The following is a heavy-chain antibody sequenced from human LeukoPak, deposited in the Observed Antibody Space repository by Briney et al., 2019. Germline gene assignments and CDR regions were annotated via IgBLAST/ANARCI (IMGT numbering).Heavy chain of an antibody. J-gene: IGHJ4*02. V-gene: IGHV3-23*01. Sequence: GGSLRLSCAASGFTFSSYAVSWVRQAPGKGLEWVSGISGSGSPTHYADPVKGRCTISRDNSKNTLYLQVNSLRAEDTAVYYCAKDWGSMIVIPGLLYPDYWGQGTLVTVSS. CDR2: ISGSGSPT. CDR3: AKDWGSMIVIPGLLYPDY. D-gene: IGHD3-16*01. CDR1: GFTFSSYA.